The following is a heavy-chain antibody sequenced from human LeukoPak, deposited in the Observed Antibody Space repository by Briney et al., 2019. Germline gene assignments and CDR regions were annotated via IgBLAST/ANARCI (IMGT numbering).Heavy chain of an antibody. Sequence: PGGSLRLSCSASGFTFSNYWMSWVRQAPGKGLEWEANIKQDESEKYYVDSVEGRFTISRDNAKSSLYLQMNSLRAEDTAVYYCARALDSSSSRYQAFEEWGQGTLVTVSS. V-gene: IGHV3-7*01. J-gene: IGHJ4*02. CDR2: IKQDESEK. CDR3: ARALDSSSSRYQAFEE. CDR1: GFTFSNYW. D-gene: IGHD2-2*01.